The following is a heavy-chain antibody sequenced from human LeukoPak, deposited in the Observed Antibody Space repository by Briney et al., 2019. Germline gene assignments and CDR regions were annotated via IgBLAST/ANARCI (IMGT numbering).Heavy chain of an antibody. V-gene: IGHV3-7*01. D-gene: IGHD1-26*01. CDR1: GFTFSSYG. CDR2: INRDASTM. CDR3: ARDNGGSLDY. J-gene: IGHJ4*02. Sequence: SGGSLRLSCADSGFTFSSYGMHWVRQAPGKGLEWVANINRDASTMHYVDSVKGRFTISRDNAKNSLSLQMNSLRAEDTALYYCARDNGGSLDYWGQGTLVTVSS.